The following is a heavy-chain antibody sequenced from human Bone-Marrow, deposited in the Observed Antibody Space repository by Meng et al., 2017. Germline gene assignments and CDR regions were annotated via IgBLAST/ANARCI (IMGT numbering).Heavy chain of an antibody. Sequence: GGSLRLSCAASGFTFSSYSMNWVRQAPGKGLEWVSSIISSSSYIYYADSVKGRFTISRDNAKNSLYLQMNSLRAEDTAVYYCARVYLAKTMIVVVITGAFDIWGQGTMVTVSS. J-gene: IGHJ3*02. CDR1: GFTFSSYS. V-gene: IGHV3-21*01. CDR3: ARVYLAKTMIVVVITGAFDI. CDR2: IISSSSYI. D-gene: IGHD3-22*01.